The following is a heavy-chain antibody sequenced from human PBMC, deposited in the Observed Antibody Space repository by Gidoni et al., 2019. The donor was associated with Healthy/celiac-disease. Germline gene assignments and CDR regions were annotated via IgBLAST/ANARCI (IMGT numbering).Heavy chain of an antibody. CDR3: AKTGEMYSSSPSYYYYGMDV. CDR2: ISYDGSNK. Sequence: QVQLVESGGGVVQPGRSLRLSCAASGFTFSSYGMHWVRQAPGKGLEWVAVISYDGSNKYYADSVKGRFTISRDNSKNTLYLQMNSLRAEDTAVYYCAKTGEMYSSSPSYYYYGMDVWGQGTTVTVSS. J-gene: IGHJ6*02. D-gene: IGHD6-6*01. CDR1: GFTFSSYG. V-gene: IGHV3-30*18.